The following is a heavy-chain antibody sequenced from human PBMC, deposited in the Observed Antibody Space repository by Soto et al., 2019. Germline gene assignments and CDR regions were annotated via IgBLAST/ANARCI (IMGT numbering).Heavy chain of an antibody. Sequence: SETLSLTCAVSGGSISSSNWWSCVRQPPGKGLEWIGEIYHSGSTNYNPSLKSRVTISVDKSKNQFSLKLSSVTAADTAVYYCARNWNYDMDYYYGMDVWGQGTTVTVSS. CDR2: IYHSGST. CDR3: ARNWNYDMDYYYGMDV. V-gene: IGHV4-4*02. J-gene: IGHJ6*02. CDR1: GGSISSSNW. D-gene: IGHD1-7*01.